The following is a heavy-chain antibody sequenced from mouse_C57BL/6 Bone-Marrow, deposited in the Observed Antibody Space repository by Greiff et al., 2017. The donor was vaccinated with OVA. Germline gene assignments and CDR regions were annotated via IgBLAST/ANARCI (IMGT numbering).Heavy chain of an antibody. CDR3: ALYYDYEGFFFAY. J-gene: IGHJ3*01. Sequence: VQLQQPGAELVRPGTSVKLSCKASGYTFTSYWMHWVKQRPGQGLEWIGVIDPSDSYTNYNQKFKGKATLTVDTSSSTAYMQLSSLTSEDSAVYYCALYYDYEGFFFAYWGQGTLVTVSA. D-gene: IGHD2-4*01. V-gene: IGHV1-59*01. CDR1: GYTFTSYW. CDR2: IDPSDSYT.